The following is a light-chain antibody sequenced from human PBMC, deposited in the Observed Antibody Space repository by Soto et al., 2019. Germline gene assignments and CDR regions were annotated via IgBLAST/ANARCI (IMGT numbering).Light chain of an antibody. J-gene: IGLJ2*01. V-gene: IGLV2-14*01. CDR1: SSDVGVYNY. Sequence: QSALAQPASVSGSPGQSITISCSGTSSDVGVYNYVSWYQHHPGKAPKLMIYEVNNRPSGVSNRFSGSKSGNTASLTISGLQGEDEADYYCSSYTSSSTVVVGGGTKLTVL. CDR3: SSYTSSSTVV. CDR2: EVN.